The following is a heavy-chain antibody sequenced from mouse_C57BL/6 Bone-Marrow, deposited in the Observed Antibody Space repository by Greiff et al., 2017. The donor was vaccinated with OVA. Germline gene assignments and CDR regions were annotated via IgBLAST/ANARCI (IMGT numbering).Heavy chain of an antibody. CDR1: GYTFTDYY. V-gene: IGHV1-19*01. J-gene: IGHJ3*01. CDR3: ARSRGDWFAY. Sequence: EVQLQESGPVLVKPGASVKMSCKASGYTFTDYYMNWVKQSHGKSLEWIGVINPYNGGTSYNQKFKGKATLAVDKSSSTAYMELNSLTSEDSAVYYCARSRGDWFAYWGQGTLVTVSA. CDR2: INPYNGGT.